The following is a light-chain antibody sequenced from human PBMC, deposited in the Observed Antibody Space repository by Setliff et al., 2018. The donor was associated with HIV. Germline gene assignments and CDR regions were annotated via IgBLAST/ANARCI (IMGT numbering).Light chain of an antibody. J-gene: IGLJ1*01. CDR1: ISDVGGFNY. CDR2: EVS. V-gene: IGLV2-14*01. CDR3: SSYTSSSTPYV. Sequence: QSVLTQPASMSGSPGQSITISCTGTISDVGGFNYVSWYQQHPGKAPKLMIYEVSNRPSWISNRFSGSKSANTASLTISGLQAEDEADYYCSSYTSSSTPYVFGTGTKVTVL.